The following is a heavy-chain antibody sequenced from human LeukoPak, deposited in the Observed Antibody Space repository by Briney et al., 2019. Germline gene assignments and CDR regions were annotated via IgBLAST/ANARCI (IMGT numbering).Heavy chain of an antibody. CDR3: ARQGQYYYGSGSDY. CDR2: IYYSGST. J-gene: IGHJ4*02. CDR1: GGSISSYY. Sequence: SETLSLSCTVSGGSISSYYWSWIRQPPGKGLEWIGYIYYSGSTNYNPSLKSRVTISVDTSKNQFSLKLSSVTAADTAVYYYARQGQYYYGSGSDYWGQGTLVTVSS. V-gene: IGHV4-59*08. D-gene: IGHD3-10*01.